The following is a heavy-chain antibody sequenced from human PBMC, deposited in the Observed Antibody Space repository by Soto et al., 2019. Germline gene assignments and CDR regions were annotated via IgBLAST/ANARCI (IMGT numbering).Heavy chain of an antibody. CDR3: ARRVNYYDSSGYYYSYYYGMDV. D-gene: IGHD3-22*01. Sequence: SETLSLTCTVSGGSISSSSYYWGWIRQPPGKGLEWIGSIYYSGSTYYNPSLKCRVTISVDTSKNQFSLKLSSVTAADTAVYYCARRVNYYDSSGYYYSYYYGMDVWGQGTTVTVSS. J-gene: IGHJ6*02. V-gene: IGHV4-39*01. CDR1: GGSISSSSYY. CDR2: IYYSGST.